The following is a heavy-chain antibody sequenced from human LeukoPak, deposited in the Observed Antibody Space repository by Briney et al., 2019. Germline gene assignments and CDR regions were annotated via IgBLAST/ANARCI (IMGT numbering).Heavy chain of an antibody. V-gene: IGHV1-8*01. CDR3: ARGRYMDV. CDR2: MNPKSGDT. Sequence: ASVKVSCKASGYTFINYEINWVRQATGQGLEWMAWMNPKSGDTGYEQKLQGRVTITRNSSINTVYMDLSSLKSEDTAVYYCARGRYMDVWGKGTTVTVSS. J-gene: IGHJ6*03. CDR1: GYTFINYE.